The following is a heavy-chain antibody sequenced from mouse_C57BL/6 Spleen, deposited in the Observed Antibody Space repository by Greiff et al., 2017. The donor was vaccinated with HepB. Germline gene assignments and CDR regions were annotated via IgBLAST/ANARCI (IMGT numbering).Heavy chain of an antibody. D-gene: IGHD1-1*01. Sequence: EVMLVESGGGLVKPGGSLKLSCAASGFTFSDYGMHWVRQAPEKGLEWVAYISSGSSTIYYADTVKGRFTISRDNAKNTLFLQMTSLRSEDTAMYYCARDGRSPYYAMDYWGQGTSVTVSS. CDR2: ISSGSSTI. CDR1: GFTFSDYG. J-gene: IGHJ4*01. V-gene: IGHV5-17*01. CDR3: ARDGRSPYYAMDY.